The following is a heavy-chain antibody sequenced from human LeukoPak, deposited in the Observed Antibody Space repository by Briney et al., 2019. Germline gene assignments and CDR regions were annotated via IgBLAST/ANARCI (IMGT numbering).Heavy chain of an antibody. CDR2: IYTSGST. D-gene: IGHD1-26*01. J-gene: IGHJ5*02. V-gene: IGHV4-61*02. CDR3: ARGLSGSPNWFDP. Sequence: SETLSLTCTVSGGSISSGSYYWSWIRQPAGKGLEWIGRIYTSGSTNYNPSLKSRVTISVDTSKNQFSLKLSSVTAADTAVYYCARGLSGSPNWFDPWGQGTLVTVSS. CDR1: GGSISSGSYY.